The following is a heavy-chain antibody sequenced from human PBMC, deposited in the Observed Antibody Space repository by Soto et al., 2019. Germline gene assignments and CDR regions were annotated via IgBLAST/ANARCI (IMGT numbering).Heavy chain of an antibody. Sequence: QITLNESGPTLVKPTQTLTLTCTFSGFSLGTYGVGVGWIRQPPGKALEWLALIYWDDDKRYSPSRKSSLTITKDTAKRQVFPTLTSMDPVDTATYYCAHRGGGIVDWYFDLWGRGTPVIVSS. CDR2: IYWDDDK. D-gene: IGHD2-15*01. CDR1: GFSLGTYGVG. J-gene: IGHJ2*01. V-gene: IGHV2-5*02. CDR3: AHRGGGIVDWYFDL.